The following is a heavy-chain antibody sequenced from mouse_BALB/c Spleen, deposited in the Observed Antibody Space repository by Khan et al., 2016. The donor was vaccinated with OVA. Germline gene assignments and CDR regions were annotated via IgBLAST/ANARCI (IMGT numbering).Heavy chain of an antibody. Sequence: EVQGVESGGGLVKPGGSLKLSCAASGFAFSSYDMSWVRQTPEKRLEWVATISSGGSYTKYSDSVKGRFIISRDKARNTLYLQMSSLRSEDTALYYCVRHGGFDPYYAMDNWGQGTSVTVSS. J-gene: IGHJ4*01. V-gene: IGHV5-9*02. CDR3: VRHGGFDPYYAMDN. CDR1: GFAFSSYD. D-gene: IGHD1-1*02. CDR2: ISSGGSYT.